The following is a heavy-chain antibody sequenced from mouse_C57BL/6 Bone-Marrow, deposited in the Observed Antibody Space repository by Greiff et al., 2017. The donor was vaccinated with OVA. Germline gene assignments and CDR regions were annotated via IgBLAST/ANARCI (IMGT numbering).Heavy chain of an antibody. CDR3: ARDLLWLRLDY. D-gene: IGHD2-2*01. CDR1: GYSITSGYY. J-gene: IGHJ2*01. Sequence: ESGPGLVKPSQSLSLTCSVTGYSITSGYYWNWIRQFPGNKLEWMGYISYDGSNNYNPSLKNRISITRDTSKNQFFLKLNSVTTEDTATYYCARDLLWLRLDYWGQGTTLTVSS. V-gene: IGHV3-6*01. CDR2: ISYDGSN.